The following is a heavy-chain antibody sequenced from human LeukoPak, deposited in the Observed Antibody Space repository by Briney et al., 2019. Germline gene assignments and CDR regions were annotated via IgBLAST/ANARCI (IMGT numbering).Heavy chain of an antibody. J-gene: IGHJ4*02. Sequence: GGSLRLSCAASGLTFSDYYMSWFRQVPGKGLEWVSAISGSGGSTYYADSVKGRFTISRDNSKNTLYLQMNSLRAEDTAVYYCAYDSSGYYSFDYWGQGTLVTVSS. CDR1: GLTFSDYY. CDR3: AYDSSGYYSFDY. V-gene: IGHV3-23*01. CDR2: ISGSGGST. D-gene: IGHD3-22*01.